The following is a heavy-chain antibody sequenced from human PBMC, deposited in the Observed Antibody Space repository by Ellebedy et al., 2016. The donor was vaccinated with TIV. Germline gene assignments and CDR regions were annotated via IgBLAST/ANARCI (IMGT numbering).Heavy chain of an antibody. Sequence: GGSLRLSCTASGFTFGDYTMSWFRQAPGKGLEWVGFIRRKGNGGTTEYAASVQGRFTISRDDSKSIAYLQMNSLKTEDTAVYYCSRDRDTSGYYPFYFNSWGQGTLVTVSS. CDR2: IRRKGNGGTT. CDR3: SRDRDTSGYYPFYFNS. CDR1: GFTFGDYT. V-gene: IGHV3-49*03. J-gene: IGHJ4*02. D-gene: IGHD3-22*01.